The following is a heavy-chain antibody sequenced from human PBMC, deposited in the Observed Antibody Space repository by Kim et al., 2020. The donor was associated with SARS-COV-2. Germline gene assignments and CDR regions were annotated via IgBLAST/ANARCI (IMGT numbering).Heavy chain of an antibody. V-gene: IGHV1-3*01. D-gene: IGHD2-8*02. J-gene: IGHJ4*02. CDR1: GYTFTAYS. CDR3: ARGYCDGGVCYLSIKNFFDY. Sequence: ASVKVSCKAFGYTFTAYSLHWVRQAPGQELAWMGWINVGNGFTKYSKKFQGRVTITTDTSASTAYMDLSSLKSEDTAVYYCARGYCDGGVCYLSIKNFFDYWGQGTLVTVSS. CDR2: INVGNGFT.